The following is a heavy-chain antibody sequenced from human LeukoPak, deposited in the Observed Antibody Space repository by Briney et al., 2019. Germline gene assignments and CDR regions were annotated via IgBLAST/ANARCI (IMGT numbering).Heavy chain of an antibody. Sequence: SETLSLTCTVSGGSVSSGSYYWSWIRQPPGKGLEWIGYIYYSGSTNYNPSLKSRVTISVDTSKNQFSLKLSSVTAADTAVYYCARGAYGGVAVAGFGYWGQGTLVTVSS. CDR3: ARGAYGGVAVAGFGY. CDR2: IYYSGST. D-gene: IGHD6-19*01. CDR1: GGSVSSGSYY. J-gene: IGHJ4*02. V-gene: IGHV4-61*01.